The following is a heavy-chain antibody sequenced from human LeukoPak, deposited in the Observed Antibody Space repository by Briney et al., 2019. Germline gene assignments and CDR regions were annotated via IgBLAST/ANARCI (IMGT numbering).Heavy chain of an antibody. CDR1: GFTFSSYS. D-gene: IGHD3-16*01. CDR2: ISSSSSYI. V-gene: IGHV3-21*04. J-gene: IGHJ4*02. CDR3: ARGRSFGGSLGYFDY. Sequence: PGGSLRLSCAASGFTFSSYSMNWVRQAPGKGLEWVSSISSSSSYIYYADSVKGRFTISRDNAKNSLYLQMNSLRAEDTAVYYCARGRSFGGSLGYFDYWGQGTLVTVSS.